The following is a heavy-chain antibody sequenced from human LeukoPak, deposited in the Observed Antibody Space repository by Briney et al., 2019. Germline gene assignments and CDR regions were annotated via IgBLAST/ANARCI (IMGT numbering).Heavy chain of an antibody. V-gene: IGHV4-59*12. CDR2: IYYSGST. CDR3: AREIGRYSSSWYLGADP. D-gene: IGHD6-13*01. J-gene: IGHJ5*02. CDR1: GGSISSYY. Sequence: SETLSLTCTVSGGSISSYYWSWIRQPPGKGLEWIGYIYYSGSTNYNPSLKSRVTISVDTSKNQFSLKLSSVTAADTAVYYCAREIGRYSSSWYLGADPWGQGTLVTVS.